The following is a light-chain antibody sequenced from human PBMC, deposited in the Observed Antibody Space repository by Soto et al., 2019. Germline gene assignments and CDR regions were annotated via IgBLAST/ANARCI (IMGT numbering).Light chain of an antibody. CDR3: QHYNNWPPWT. J-gene: IGKJ1*01. CDR1: QSVSSN. CDR2: GAS. V-gene: IGKV3-15*01. Sequence: EVVMTQSPATLSVSPGERATLSCRASQSVSSNLAWYQQKPGQAPRLLIYGASTRATGGPARFSGSGSGTEFTLTISSLQSADFAVYYCQHYNNWPPWTFGQGTKVEIK.